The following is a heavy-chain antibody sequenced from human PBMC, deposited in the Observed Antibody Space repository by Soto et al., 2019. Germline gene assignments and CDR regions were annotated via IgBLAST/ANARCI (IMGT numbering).Heavy chain of an antibody. CDR3: AKDMKWGGMTTIHYFDS. V-gene: IGHV3-9*02. CDR1: GFTADDYA. J-gene: IGHJ4*02. D-gene: IGHD4-17*01. Sequence: EVQLVESGGGLVQPGRSLRLSCVASGFTADDYAMHWVRQAPGKGLEWVSGISSNSDTIDYADSVKGRFTISRDNAKNSLFLQMNSLRPEDKALYYGAKDMKWGGMTTIHYFDSGGQGTLVTVSP. CDR2: ISSNSDTI.